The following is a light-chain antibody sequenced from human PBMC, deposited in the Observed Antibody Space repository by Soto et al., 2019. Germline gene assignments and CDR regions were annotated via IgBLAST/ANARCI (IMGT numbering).Light chain of an antibody. CDR3: QQYKNYLT. V-gene: IGKV1-5*03. CDR1: QSISDW. Sequence: DLQTPQSPSTLSASVGDRVTITCRASQSISDWLSWYQQRPGRVPKLLFFRASILDSGVPSRFSGSGTGTGFTLTITSLQHGDFATYYCQQYKNYLTFGGGTKVEIK. CDR2: RAS. J-gene: IGKJ4*01.